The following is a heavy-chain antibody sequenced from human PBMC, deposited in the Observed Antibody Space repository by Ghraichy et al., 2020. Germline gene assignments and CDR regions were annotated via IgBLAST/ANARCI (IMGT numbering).Heavy chain of an antibody. CDR3: ARDLRWLQSDYYYYYGMDV. CDR1: GGSISSYY. D-gene: IGHD5-24*01. J-gene: IGHJ6*02. Sequence: SETLSLTCTVSGGSISSYYWSWIRQPPGKGLEWIGYIYYSGSTNYNPSLKSRVTISVDTSKNQFSLKLSSVTAADTAVYYCARDLRWLQSDYYYYYGMDVWGQGTTVTVSS. CDR2: IYYSGST. V-gene: IGHV4-59*01.